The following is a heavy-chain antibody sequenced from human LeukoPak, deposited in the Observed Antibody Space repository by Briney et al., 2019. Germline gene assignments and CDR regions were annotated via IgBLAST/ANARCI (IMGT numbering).Heavy chain of an antibody. CDR3: AKGHSSSWYVPYFDY. Sequence: GRSLRLSCAASGFTFDDYAMHWVRQAPGKGLEWVSGISWNSGSIGYADSVKGRFTISRDNAKNSLYLQMNSLRAEDTALYYCAKGHSSSWYVPYFDYWGQGTLVTVSS. CDR1: GFTFDDYA. V-gene: IGHV3-9*01. CDR2: ISWNSGSI. D-gene: IGHD6-13*01. J-gene: IGHJ4*02.